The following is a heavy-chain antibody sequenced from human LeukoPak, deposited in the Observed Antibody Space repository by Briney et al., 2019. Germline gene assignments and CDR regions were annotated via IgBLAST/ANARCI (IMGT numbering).Heavy chain of an antibody. CDR1: GFTFSSYA. Sequence: AGGSLRLSCAAPGFTFSSYAMSWVRQAPGKGLEWVSAISGSGGSTYYADSVKGRFTISRDNSKDTLYLQMNSLRAEDTAVYYCAKEEQWLVLGYYYYGMDVWGQGTTVTVSS. CDR3: AKEEQWLVLGYYYYGMDV. D-gene: IGHD6-19*01. CDR2: ISGSGGST. J-gene: IGHJ6*02. V-gene: IGHV3-23*01.